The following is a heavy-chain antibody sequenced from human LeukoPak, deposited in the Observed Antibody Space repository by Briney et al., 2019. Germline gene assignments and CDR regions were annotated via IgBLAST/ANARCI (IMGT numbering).Heavy chain of an antibody. CDR1: GGSISSYY. J-gene: IGHJ3*02. V-gene: IGHV4-59*01. CDR2: IYYSGST. D-gene: IGHD3-10*01. Sequence: PSETLSLTCTVSGGSISSYYWSWIRQPPGKGLEWIGYIYYSGSTNYNPSLKSRVTISVDTSKNQFSLKLSSVTAADTAVYYCARVSSGRGDAFDIWGQGTMVTVSS. CDR3: ARVSSGRGDAFDI.